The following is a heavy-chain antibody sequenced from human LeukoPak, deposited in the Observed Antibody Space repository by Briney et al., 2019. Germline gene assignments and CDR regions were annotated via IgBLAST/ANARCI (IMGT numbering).Heavy chain of an antibody. CDR1: GFTFNDYA. D-gene: IGHD6-19*01. V-gene: IGHV3-43D*03. Sequence: PGGSLRLSCAASGFTFNDYAMHWVRQAPGKGLEWVSLISWDGSGTYYADSVKGRFTISRDNNKNSLYLQMSSLRAEDTALYYCAKDILPYSSGWDDAFDIWGQGTMVTVSS. CDR2: ISWDGSGT. CDR3: AKDILPYSSGWDDAFDI. J-gene: IGHJ3*02.